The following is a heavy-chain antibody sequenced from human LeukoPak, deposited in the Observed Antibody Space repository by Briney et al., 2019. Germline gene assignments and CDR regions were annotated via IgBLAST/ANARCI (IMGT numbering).Heavy chain of an antibody. CDR2: IYTSGST. CDR1: GGSISSGSYY. D-gene: IGHD3-10*01. Sequence: KPSQTLSLTCTVSGGSISSGSYYWSWIRQPAGKGLEWIGRIYTSGSTNYNPSLKSRVTISVDTSKNQFSLKLSSVTAADTAVHYCARDRLGYFDYWGRGTLVTVSS. J-gene: IGHJ4*02. CDR3: ARDRLGYFDY. V-gene: IGHV4-61*02.